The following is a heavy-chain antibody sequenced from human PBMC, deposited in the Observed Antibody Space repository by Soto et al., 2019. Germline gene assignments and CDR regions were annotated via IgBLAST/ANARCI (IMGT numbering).Heavy chain of an antibody. CDR3: AHRGAPAAHHCFDP. J-gene: IGHJ5*02. V-gene: IGHV2-5*02. CDR2: IYWDDDK. Sequence: QITLKESGPTLVKPTQTLTLTCTFSGFSLSTSGVGVGWIRQPPGKALEWLALIYWDDDKRYSPSLKSRVTITKDSSNNQVFSSMTNMDPMYTATYYCAHRGAPAAHHCFDPWGQGTLVTVSS. CDR1: GFSLSTSGVG. D-gene: IGHD6-13*01.